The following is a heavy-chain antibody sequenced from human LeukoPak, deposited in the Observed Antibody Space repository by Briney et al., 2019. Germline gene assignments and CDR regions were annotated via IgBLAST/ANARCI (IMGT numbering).Heavy chain of an antibody. CDR2: LYSGGGT. CDR1: GFTFSSYE. J-gene: IGHJ4*02. D-gene: IGHD3-22*01. CDR3: AKDRVNYYDSSGYYYYFDY. V-gene: IGHV3-66*02. Sequence: GGSLRLSCAASGFTFSSYEMNWVRQAPGKGLEWVSVLYSGGGTYYADSVKGRFTISRDNSKNTLYLQMYSLRAEDTAVYYCAKDRVNYYDSSGYYYYFDYWGQGTLVTVSS.